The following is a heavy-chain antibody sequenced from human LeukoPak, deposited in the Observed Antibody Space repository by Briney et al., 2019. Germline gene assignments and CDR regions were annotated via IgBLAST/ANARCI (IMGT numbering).Heavy chain of an antibody. D-gene: IGHD5-24*01. Sequence: PGGSLRLFCAASGFTVSSNYMSWVRQAPGKGLEWGSVIYSGGSTYYADSVKGRFTISRDNSKNTLYLQMDSLRAEDTAVYYCASIVWDGYRRYFDYWGQGTLVTVSS. CDR1: GFTVSSNY. V-gene: IGHV3-53*01. J-gene: IGHJ4*02. CDR2: IYSGGST. CDR3: ASIVWDGYRRYFDY.